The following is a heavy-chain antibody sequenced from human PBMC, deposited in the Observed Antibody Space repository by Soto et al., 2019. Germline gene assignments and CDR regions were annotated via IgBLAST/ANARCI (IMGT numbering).Heavy chain of an antibody. Sequence: GGSLRLSCAASGFTFSSYGMHWVRQAPGKGLEWVAVISYDGSNKYHADSVKGRFTISRDNSKNTLYLQMNSLRAEDTAVYYCAKDFYCCSDCYSRGGGWLDPWGQGTLVTVSS. V-gene: IGHV3-30*18. D-gene: IGHD2-21*02. CDR2: ISYDGSNK. CDR3: AKDFYCCSDCYSRGGGWLDP. J-gene: IGHJ5*02. CDR1: GFTFSSYG.